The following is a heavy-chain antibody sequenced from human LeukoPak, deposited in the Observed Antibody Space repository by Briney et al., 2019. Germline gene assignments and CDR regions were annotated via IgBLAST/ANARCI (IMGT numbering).Heavy chain of an antibody. J-gene: IGHJ3*01. CDR3: AKDSGRDLVLVA. V-gene: IGHV3-23*01. D-gene: IGHD2-15*01. CDR1: GFTFNNYA. CDR2: ISGSGGST. Sequence: PGGSLRLSCAASGFTFNNYAMSWVRQAPGKGLEWVSAISGSGGSTYYADSVKGRFTISRDNSKNTLYLQMNSLRAEDTAVYYCAKDSGRDLVLVAWGQGTMVTVSS.